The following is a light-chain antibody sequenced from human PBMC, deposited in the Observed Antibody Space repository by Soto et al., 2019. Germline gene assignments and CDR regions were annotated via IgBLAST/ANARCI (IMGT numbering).Light chain of an antibody. J-gene: IGLJ1*01. V-gene: IGLV2-11*01. Sequence: QSVLAQPRSVSGSPGQSVTISCTATSSDVGSYSFVSWYQHHPGKAPKLLIYDVFKRPSGVPDRFSGSKSGYTASLTISGLQAEDESEYYCCSYAGTYSHYVFGTGTKLTVL. CDR1: SSDVGSYSF. CDR3: CSYAGTYSHYV. CDR2: DVF.